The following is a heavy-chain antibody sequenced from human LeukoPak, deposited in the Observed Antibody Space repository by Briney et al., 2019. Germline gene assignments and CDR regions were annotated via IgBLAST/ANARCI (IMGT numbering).Heavy chain of an antibody. J-gene: IGHJ6*02. D-gene: IGHD3-3*01. Sequence: GGSLRLSCAASGFTFSNAWMSWVRQAPGKGLEWVGRIKSKTDGGTTDYAAPVKGRFTISRDDSKNTLYLQMNSLKTEDTAVYYCTTDKPYYDFWSGYFYGMDVWGQGTTVTVSS. CDR1: GFTFSNAW. V-gene: IGHV3-15*01. CDR3: TTDKPYYDFWSGYFYGMDV. CDR2: IKSKTDGGTT.